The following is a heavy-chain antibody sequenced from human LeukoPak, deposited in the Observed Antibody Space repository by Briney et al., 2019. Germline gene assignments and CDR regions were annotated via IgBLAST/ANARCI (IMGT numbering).Heavy chain of an antibody. V-gene: IGHV4-59*01. CDR3: AREGYYDSSGYPTFDY. Sequence: PSETPSLTCTVSGGSISSYYWSWIPQPPGKGLEWIGYIYYSGSTNYNPSLKSRVTISVDTSKNQFSLKLSSVTAADTAVYYCAREGYYDSSGYPTFDYWGQGTLVTVSS. J-gene: IGHJ4*02. CDR1: GGSISSYY. CDR2: IYYSGST. D-gene: IGHD3-22*01.